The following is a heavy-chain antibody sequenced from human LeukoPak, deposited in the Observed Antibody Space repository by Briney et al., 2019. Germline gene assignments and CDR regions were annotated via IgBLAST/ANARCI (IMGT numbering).Heavy chain of an antibody. D-gene: IGHD2-15*01. CDR3: AKDLIKLRDIRWYFDL. J-gene: IGHJ2*01. CDR1: GFTFSSYA. Sequence: GGSLRLSCAASGFTFSSYAMSWVRQARGKGLEWVSAISGSGGSTYYADSVKGRFTISRDNSKNTLYLQMNSLRAEDTAVYYCAKDLIKLRDIRWYFDLWGRGTLVTVSS. CDR2: ISGSGGST. V-gene: IGHV3-23*01.